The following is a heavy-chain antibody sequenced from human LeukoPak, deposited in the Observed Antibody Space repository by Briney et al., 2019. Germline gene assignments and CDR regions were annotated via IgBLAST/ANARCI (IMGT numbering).Heavy chain of an antibody. V-gene: IGHV4-59*01. CDR2: IYYSGST. CDR1: GGSISSYY. Sequence: PSETLSLTCIVSGGSISSYYWSWIRQPPGKGLEWIGYIYYSGSTNYNPSLKSRVTISVDTSKNQFSLKLSSVTAADTAVYYCASINYYDSSGSNGPFDYWGQGTLVTVSS. D-gene: IGHD3-22*01. CDR3: ASINYYDSSGSNGPFDY. J-gene: IGHJ4*02.